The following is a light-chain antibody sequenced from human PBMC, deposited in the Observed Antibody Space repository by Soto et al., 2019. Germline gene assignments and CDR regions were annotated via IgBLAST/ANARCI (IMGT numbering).Light chain of an antibody. CDR3: QHYGTYSHT. J-gene: IGKJ1*01. CDR1: DDISDW. V-gene: IGKV1D-16*02. CDR2: GAC. Sequence: DIEVTRSPSARCSSVGARFTVTCRARDDISDWLAWYQQRPGKAPKSLICGACTLQSGVPSRFSGSGSGTEFTLTISSLQPEDFATYYCQHYGTYSHTFGQGTKVDIK.